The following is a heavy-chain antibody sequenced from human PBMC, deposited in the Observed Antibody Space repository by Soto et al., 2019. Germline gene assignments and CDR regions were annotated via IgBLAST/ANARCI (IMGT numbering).Heavy chain of an antibody. Sequence: GGFLRLSCAASGCTFSNYDFNWVRQAPGKGLEWVSYIGSNGIHISYADSVRGRFSTFRHHTEHSLYLQMNSLGAGDTAIYYWGREKANCGGDCNDYWGQVTQVAVSA. V-gene: IGHV3-48*03. CDR3: GREKANCGGDCNDY. J-gene: IGHJ4*02. CDR2: IGSNGIHI. CDR1: GCTFSNYD. D-gene: IGHD2-21*02.